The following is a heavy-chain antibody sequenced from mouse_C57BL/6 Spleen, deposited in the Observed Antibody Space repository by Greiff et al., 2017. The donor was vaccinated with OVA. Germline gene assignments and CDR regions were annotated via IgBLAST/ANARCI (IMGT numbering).Heavy chain of an antibody. J-gene: IGHJ1*03. Sequence: QVQLQQPGAELVRPGSSVKLSCKASGYTFTSYWMHWVKQRPIQGLEWIGNIDPSDSETHYNQKFKDKATMTVDKSSSTAYLQLSSLTSKDSAVYYYARGNDGYYLWYFDDWGKGTTVTVSS. CDR2: IDPSDSET. D-gene: IGHD2-3*01. V-gene: IGHV1-52*01. CDR3: ARGNDGYYLWYFDD. CDR1: GYTFTSYW.